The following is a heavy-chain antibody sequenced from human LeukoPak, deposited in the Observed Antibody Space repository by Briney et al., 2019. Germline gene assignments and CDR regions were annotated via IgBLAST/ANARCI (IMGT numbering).Heavy chain of an antibody. CDR2: ISSSSSTI. Sequence: PSETLSLTCTVSGGSISSYYWSWVRQAPGKGLEWVSYISSSSSTIYYADSVKGRFTISRDNAKNSLYLQMNSLRAEDTAVYYCARDHRVVPAAITNWGQGTLVTVSS. D-gene: IGHD2-2*02. J-gene: IGHJ4*02. CDR1: GGSISSYY. CDR3: ARDHRVVPAAITN. V-gene: IGHV3-48*01.